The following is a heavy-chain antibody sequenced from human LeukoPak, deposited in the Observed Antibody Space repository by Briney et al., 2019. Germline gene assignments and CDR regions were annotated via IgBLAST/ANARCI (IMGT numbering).Heavy chain of an antibody. CDR3: ARLGYCTSTSCYPDS. CDR2: MHHSGST. D-gene: IGHD2-2*01. V-gene: IGHV4-38-2*01. J-gene: IGHJ4*02. CDR1: GYSISSIYY. Sequence: PSETLSLTCAASGYSISSIYYWGWIRQPPGKGLEWIGSMHHSGSTDYNPSLKSRVTISVDTSKNQFSLKLRYVTAADTAVYYCARLGYCTSTSCYPDSWGQGTLVTVSS.